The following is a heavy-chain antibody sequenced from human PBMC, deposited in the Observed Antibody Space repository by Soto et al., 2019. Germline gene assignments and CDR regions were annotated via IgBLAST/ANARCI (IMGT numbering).Heavy chain of an antibody. Sequence: SENLSHTCSDYGGSFSGYYWSWVRQPPGKGLEGIGEIHHSGSTNYNPSLKSRVTISVDTSKNQFSLKLSSVTAADTAVYYCARDPPNYDILTGYPAGYYGMDVWGQGTTVTVSS. J-gene: IGHJ6*02. CDR2: IHHSGST. V-gene: IGHV4-34*01. D-gene: IGHD3-9*01. CDR1: GGSFSGYY. CDR3: ARDPPNYDILTGYPAGYYGMDV.